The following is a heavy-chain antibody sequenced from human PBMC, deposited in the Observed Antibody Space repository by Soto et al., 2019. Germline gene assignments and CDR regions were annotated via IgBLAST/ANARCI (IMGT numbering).Heavy chain of an antibody. V-gene: IGHV4-39*01. D-gene: IGHD2-2*01. J-gene: IGHJ4*02. Sequence: PSETLSLTCTVSGGSISSSSYYWGWVRQPPGKGLEWIGSIYYSGSTYYNQSLKSRVTISVDTSKNQISLKLSSVTAADTVIYYCASRYCPSSSCNWIGNYWGQGTLVTVSS. CDR3: ASRYCPSSSCNWIGNY. CDR2: IYYSGST. CDR1: GGSISSSSYY.